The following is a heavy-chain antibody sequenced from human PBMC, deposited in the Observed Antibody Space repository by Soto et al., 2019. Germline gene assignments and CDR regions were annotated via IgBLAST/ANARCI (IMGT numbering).Heavy chain of an antibody. V-gene: IGHV1-3*01. Sequence: SXKVSYKASGYIXSSYVRHWVRQAPGQRLEWMGWIDPVNCNTKYSQKMQGIVTITRDSSSSKAYMELRRLRYEETAVYYCARDLRRDNIGYFAYWGRGTLVTAPQ. CDR2: IDPVNCNT. J-gene: IGHJ4*02. D-gene: IGHD3-22*01. CDR3: ARDLRRDNIGYFAY. CDR1: GYIXSSYV.